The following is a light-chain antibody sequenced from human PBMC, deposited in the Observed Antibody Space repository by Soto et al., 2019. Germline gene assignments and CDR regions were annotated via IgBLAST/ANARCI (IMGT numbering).Light chain of an antibody. V-gene: IGKV3-20*01. CDR3: QQYGSSSWT. CDR1: QSVSSSY. CDR2: GAS. J-gene: IGKJ1*01. Sequence: EIVLTQSPGTLSLSPGERATLSCRASQSVSSSYLAWYQQKPGQAPRLLIYGASSRATGIPDRFSGSGSETDFTLTLSRLEPEDFAVYYCQQYGSSSWTCVQGTKVEIK.